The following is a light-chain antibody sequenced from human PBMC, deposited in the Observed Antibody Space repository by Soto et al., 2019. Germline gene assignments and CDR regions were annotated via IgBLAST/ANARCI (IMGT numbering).Light chain of an antibody. CDR3: QQSYSSPPT. CDR2: AAS. Sequence: DIQMIQSPSTLSASVGDRVTITCRASQSISGGLAWYQQKPGTAPKLLIFAASSLQSGVPSRFSGSRSGPDFTLTISSLQPEDFATYYCQQSYSSPPTFGQGTKVDI. J-gene: IGKJ1*01. CDR1: QSISGG. V-gene: IGKV1-39*01.